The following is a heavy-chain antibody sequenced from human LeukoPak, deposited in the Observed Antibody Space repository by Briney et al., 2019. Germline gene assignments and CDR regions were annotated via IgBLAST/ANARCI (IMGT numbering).Heavy chain of an antibody. CDR3: ASQVG. CDR1: GGSISSYY. Sequence: ASETLSLTCTVSGGSISSYYWSWIRQPPGKGLEWIGYIYYSGNTNYNPSLKSRVTISVDTSKNQFSLKLTSVTAADTAVYYCASQVGWGQGTLVTVSS. V-gene: IGHV4-59*01. CDR2: IYYSGNT. J-gene: IGHJ4*02.